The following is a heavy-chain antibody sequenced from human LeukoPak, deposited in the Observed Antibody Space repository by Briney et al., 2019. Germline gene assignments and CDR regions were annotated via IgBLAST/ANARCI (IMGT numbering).Heavy chain of an antibody. Sequence: SETLSLTCTVSGGSISSSSYYWGWIRQPPGKGLEWIGSIYYSGSTYYNPSLKSRVTISVDTSKNQFSLKLSSVTAADTAVYYCARHKRVGELLNWFDPWGQGTLVTVSS. CDR2: IYYSGST. D-gene: IGHD3-10*01. J-gene: IGHJ5*02. CDR1: GGSISSSSYY. CDR3: ARHKRVGELLNWFDP. V-gene: IGHV4-39*01.